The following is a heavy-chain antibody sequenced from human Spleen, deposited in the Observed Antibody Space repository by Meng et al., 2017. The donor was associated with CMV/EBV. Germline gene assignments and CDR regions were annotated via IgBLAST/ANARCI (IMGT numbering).Heavy chain of an antibody. CDR1: GVNLSSDA. Sequence: SGVNLSSDAMSAVRQAPGKGLEWVSAISDSGGNTYYADSVKGRFTIRRDNSKNTVYLQMNSLRAEDTALYYCAKVSHSGFYYEDYFDYWGQGTLVTVSS. V-gene: IGHV3-23*01. CDR3: AKVSHSGFYYEDYFDY. J-gene: IGHJ4*02. D-gene: IGHD3-22*01. CDR2: ISDSGGNT.